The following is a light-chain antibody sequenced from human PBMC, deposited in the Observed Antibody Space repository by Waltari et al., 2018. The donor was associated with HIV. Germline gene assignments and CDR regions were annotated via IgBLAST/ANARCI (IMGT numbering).Light chain of an antibody. J-gene: IGLJ2*01. CDR2: DNN. CDR1: NPNIGAAFD. Sequence: QSALTQPPSVSGAPGPSVTISCSGSNPNIGAAFDVHWYQQVPGTAPRLLIYDNNNRPSGFPDRFSGSKSGTSASLAINGLQSEDEADYYCQSYDSRLSGSVVFGGGTKVTVL. V-gene: IGLV1-40*01. CDR3: QSYDSRLSGSVV.